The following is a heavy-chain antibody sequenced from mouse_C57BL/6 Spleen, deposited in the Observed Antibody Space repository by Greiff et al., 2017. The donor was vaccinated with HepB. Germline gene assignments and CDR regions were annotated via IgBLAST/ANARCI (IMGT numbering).Heavy chain of an antibody. D-gene: IGHD2-2*01. CDR1: GFTFSSYG. Sequence: VQLQQSGGDLVKPGGSLKLSCAASGFTFSSYGMSWVRQTPDKRLEWVATISSGGSYTYYPDSVKGRFNISRDNAKNTLYLQMSSLKSEDTAMYYCARQYGYDAGYFDVWGTGTTVTVSS. CDR3: ARQYGYDAGYFDV. CDR2: ISSGGSYT. J-gene: IGHJ1*03. V-gene: IGHV5-6*01.